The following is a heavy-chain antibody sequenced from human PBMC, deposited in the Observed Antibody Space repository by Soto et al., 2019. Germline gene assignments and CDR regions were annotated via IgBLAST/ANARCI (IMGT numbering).Heavy chain of an antibody. Sequence: EVQLLESGGGLVQPGGSLRLSCAASGFTFSSYAMSWVRQAPGKGLEWVSAISGSGGSTYYADSVKGRFTISRDNSKNTLYLQMNSLRAEDTAVYYCAKVGKKDDTMVRGVIITPPLVKTHFDYWGQGTLVTVSS. CDR3: AKVGKKDDTMVRGVIITPPLVKTHFDY. CDR2: ISGSGGST. J-gene: IGHJ4*02. D-gene: IGHD3-10*01. CDR1: GFTFSSYA. V-gene: IGHV3-23*01.